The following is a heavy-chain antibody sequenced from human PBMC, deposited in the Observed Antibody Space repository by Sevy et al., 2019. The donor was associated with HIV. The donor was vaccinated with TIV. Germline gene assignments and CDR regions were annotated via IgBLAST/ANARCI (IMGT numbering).Heavy chain of an antibody. V-gene: IGHV4-59*05. Sequence: SETLSLTCTVSGGSISSYFWSWIRQPPGKGLEWIGSIYYSGSTYYNPSLKSRVTISVDTSKNQFSLKLSSVTAADTAVYYCARHHKGSGLTFDYWGQGTLVTVSS. CDR3: ARHHKGSGLTFDY. J-gene: IGHJ4*02. D-gene: IGHD6-19*01. CDR1: GGSISSYF. CDR2: IYYSGST.